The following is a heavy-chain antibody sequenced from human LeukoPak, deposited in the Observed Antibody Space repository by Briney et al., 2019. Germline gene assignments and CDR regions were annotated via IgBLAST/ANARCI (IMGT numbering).Heavy chain of an antibody. CDR2: ISTYTGDT. Sequence: ASVKVSCKASGYIFTSYGITWVRQAPGQGLEWMGWISTYTGDTNYAQNLQSRVTMTTDTSTSTAYTDLRSLRSDDTAVHYCARDTGSPPGDYWGQGTLVTVSS. CDR1: GYIFTSYG. J-gene: IGHJ4*02. V-gene: IGHV1-18*01. D-gene: IGHD1-26*01. CDR3: ARDTGSPPGDY.